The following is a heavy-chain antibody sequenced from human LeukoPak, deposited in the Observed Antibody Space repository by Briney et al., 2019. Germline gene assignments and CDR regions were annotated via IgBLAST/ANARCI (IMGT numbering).Heavy chain of an antibody. CDR2: ISWNSGSI. D-gene: IGHD6-13*01. Sequence: GRSLTLSYAASGFIFDNYSMHLVRQAPGKGMEWVSGISWNSGSIGYADSVKGRFTISKDNAKNSLYLQMNSLRAEDTALYYCAKTALAAAAFDYWGQGTLVTVSS. CDR3: AKTALAAAAFDY. CDR1: GFIFDNYS. J-gene: IGHJ4*02. V-gene: IGHV3-9*01.